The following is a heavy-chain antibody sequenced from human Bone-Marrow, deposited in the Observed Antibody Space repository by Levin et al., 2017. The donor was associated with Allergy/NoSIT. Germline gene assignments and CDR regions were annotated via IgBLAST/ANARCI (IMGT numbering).Heavy chain of an antibody. Sequence: SCAASGFTFDDYTMHWVRQAPGKGLEWVSLISWDGGRISYTDSVKSRFTISRDNSKNSLYLQMDSLRTEDSALYYCAKGDTDYGLDGWGQGTTVTVSS. J-gene: IGHJ6*02. D-gene: IGHD5-18*01. CDR2: ISWDGGRI. V-gene: IGHV3-43*01. CDR1: GFTFDDYT. CDR3: AKGDTDYGLDG.